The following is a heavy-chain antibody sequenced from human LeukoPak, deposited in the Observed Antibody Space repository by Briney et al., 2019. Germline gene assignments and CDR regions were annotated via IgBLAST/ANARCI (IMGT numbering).Heavy chain of an antibody. Sequence: TETLSLTCGVYGGSFSGYYWSWIRQPPGKGLEWIGEINHRGSTNYNPSLKSRVTISVDTSKNQFSLRLSSVTAAATAVYYCARDGRDTSALYNPLRFDYWGQGTLVTVSS. D-gene: IGHD1-1*01. CDR2: INHRGST. V-gene: IGHV4-34*01. J-gene: IGHJ4*02. CDR1: GGSFSGYY. CDR3: ARDGRDTSALYNPLRFDY.